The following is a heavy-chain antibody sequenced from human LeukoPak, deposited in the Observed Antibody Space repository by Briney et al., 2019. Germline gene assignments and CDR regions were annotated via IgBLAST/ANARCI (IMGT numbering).Heavy chain of an antibody. CDR3: XXXXXXXXXXXXXXXYYYMDV. V-gene: IGHV3-7*01. CDR1: GFTFSSYW. CDR2: IKQDGSEK. J-gene: IGHJ6*03. Sequence: GGSLRLSCAASGFTFSSYWMSWVRQAPGKGLEWVANIKQDGSEKYYVDSVKGRFTISRDNAKNSLYLQMNSLRAEDTAVYYXXXXXXXXXXXXXXXXYYYMDVWGKGTTVTVSS.